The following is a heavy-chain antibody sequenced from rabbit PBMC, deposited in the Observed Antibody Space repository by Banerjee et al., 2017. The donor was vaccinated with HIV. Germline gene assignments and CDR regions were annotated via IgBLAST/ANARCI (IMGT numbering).Heavy chain of an antibody. CDR2: IYTVSGST. J-gene: IGHJ2*01. V-gene: IGHV1S45*01. CDR3: ARGGVGSTGYTYAFDP. D-gene: IGHD1-1*01. Sequence: QEQLEESGGGPVKPGRSLTLTCTASGFSFSDKYVMCWVRQAPGKGLEWIGCIYTVSGSTYYASWAKGRFTISKASSTTVTLQMSSLTAADTATYFCARGGVGSTGYTYAFDPWGQGTLVTVS. CDR1: GFSFSDKYV.